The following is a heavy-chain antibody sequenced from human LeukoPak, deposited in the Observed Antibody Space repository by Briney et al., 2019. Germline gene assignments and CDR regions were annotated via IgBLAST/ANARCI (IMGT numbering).Heavy chain of an antibody. CDR1: GLTFRSYA. Sequence: GGSLRLSCAASGLTFRSYAMSWVRQAPGKGLEWVSAISGSGGSTYYADSVKGRFTISRDNSKNTLYLQMNSLRAEDTAVYYCAKGRGFTSSTCYNYWGQGTLVTVSS. V-gene: IGHV3-23*01. CDR3: AKGRGFTSSTCYNY. J-gene: IGHJ4*02. CDR2: ISGSGGST. D-gene: IGHD2-2*02.